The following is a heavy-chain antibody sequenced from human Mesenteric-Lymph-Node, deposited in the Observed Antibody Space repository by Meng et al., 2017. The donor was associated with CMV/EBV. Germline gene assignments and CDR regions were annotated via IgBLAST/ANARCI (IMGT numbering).Heavy chain of an antibody. CDR1: GFTVSSNY. J-gene: IGHJ5*02. CDR2: IYSGGST. D-gene: IGHD6-13*01. CDR3: AGGPDAYSSSWYNWFDR. Sequence: GESLKISCAASGFTVSSNYMSWVRQAPGKGLEWVSVIYSGGSTYYADSVRGRFTISRDNAKNSLHLQMNSLRAEDTAVYYCAGGPDAYSSSWYNWFDRWGQGTLVTVSS. V-gene: IGHV3-53*01.